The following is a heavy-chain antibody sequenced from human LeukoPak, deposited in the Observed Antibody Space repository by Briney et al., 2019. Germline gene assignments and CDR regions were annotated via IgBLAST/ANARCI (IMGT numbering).Heavy chain of an antibody. CDR2: TYNGTRKYT. CDR1: GDTVSSNSAA. Sequence: PSQTLSLTCAISGDTVSSNSAAWDWHRPSPSRGLEWLRRTYNGTRKYTDYAVSMKSRITINSDTSKSQCSLQLNSVTPEDTAVYYCARAGIAAAGTLLVGDQYYFHYWGQGTLVTVSS. V-gene: IGHV6-1*01. CDR3: ARAGIAAAGTLLVGDQYYFHY. J-gene: IGHJ4*02. D-gene: IGHD6-13*01.